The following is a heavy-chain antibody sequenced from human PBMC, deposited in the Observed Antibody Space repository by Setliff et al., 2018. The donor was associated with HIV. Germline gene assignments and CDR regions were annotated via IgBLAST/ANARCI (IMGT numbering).Heavy chain of an antibody. V-gene: IGHV4-39*01. J-gene: IGHJ5*02. CDR2: VYYRGST. Sequence: PAETLSLTCTVSGGSISSVSYYWSWIRQPAGKGLEWIGSVYYRGSTYYNPSLKRRVNISVDTSGNQLSLMLTSMTAADTAVYYCARDFKRYNSPCRFDPWGPGTLVTVSS. D-gene: IGHD5-12*01. CDR1: GGSISSVSYY. CDR3: ARDFKRYNSPCRFDP.